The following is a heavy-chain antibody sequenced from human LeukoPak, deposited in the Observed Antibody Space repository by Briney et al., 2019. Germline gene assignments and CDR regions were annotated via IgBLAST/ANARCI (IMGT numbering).Heavy chain of an antibody. J-gene: IGHJ4*02. D-gene: IGHD2-15*01. CDR2: INPSDIST. V-gene: IGHV1-46*01. CDR3: GRVNSGGYRLDY. Sequence: ASVKVSCKASGYTFTSYYIHWVRQASGQGLEWMGAINPSDISTTYAQKFQGRVTMTRDTHTSTVYMQLTSLRSEDTAVYYCGRVNSGGYRLDYWGQGTLVTVSS. CDR1: GYTFTSYY.